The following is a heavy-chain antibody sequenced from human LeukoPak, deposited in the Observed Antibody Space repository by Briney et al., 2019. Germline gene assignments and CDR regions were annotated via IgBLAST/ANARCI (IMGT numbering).Heavy chain of an antibody. CDR3: ARGPYYYDSSGYYFDY. Sequence: GGSLRLSCAASGFTFTTYWMGWVRQAPGKGPEWVANINQVGSSKYFVDSVKGRFIISRDNAKNSLYLQMNSLRAEDTALYYCARGPYYYDSSGYYFDYWGQGTLVTVSS. V-gene: IGHV3-7*03. CDR1: GFTFTTYW. CDR2: INQVGSSK. D-gene: IGHD3-22*01. J-gene: IGHJ4*02.